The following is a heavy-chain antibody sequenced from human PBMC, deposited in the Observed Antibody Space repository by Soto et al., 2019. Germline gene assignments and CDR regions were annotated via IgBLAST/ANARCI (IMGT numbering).Heavy chain of an antibody. CDR1: GGSISSSNW. J-gene: IGHJ4*02. V-gene: IGHV4-4*02. CDR3: ARPTNYYDSSGYYGAFDY. Sequence: QVQLQESGPGLVKPSGTLSLTCAVSGGSISSSNWWSWVRQPPGKGLEWIGEIYHSGSTNYNPSLKGRVTISVDKSKNQFSLKLSSVTAADTAVYYCARPTNYYDSSGYYGAFDYWGQGTLVTVSS. D-gene: IGHD3-22*01. CDR2: IYHSGST.